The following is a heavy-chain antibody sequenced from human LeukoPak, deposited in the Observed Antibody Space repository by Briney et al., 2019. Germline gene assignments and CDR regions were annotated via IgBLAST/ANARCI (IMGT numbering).Heavy chain of an antibody. D-gene: IGHD6-25*01. CDR1: GVSISNYY. J-gene: IGHJ4*02. Sequence: SETLSLTCAVSGVSISNYYLSWIRQPPGKVLEWLGHIYFIGNTNYNASLKSRVTISLDTSKNHFSLKLTSVTAADTAIYYCATKKTTPRSGFDYWGQGTLVTVSS. V-gene: IGHV4-59*01. CDR2: IYFIGNT. CDR3: ATKKTTPRSGFDY.